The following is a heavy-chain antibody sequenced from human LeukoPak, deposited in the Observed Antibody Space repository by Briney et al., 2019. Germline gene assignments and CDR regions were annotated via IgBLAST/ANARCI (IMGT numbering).Heavy chain of an antibody. V-gene: IGHV3-48*03. Sequence: PGGSLRLSCAASGSTFSSYEMNWVRQAPGKGLEWVSYISSSGSTIYYADSVKGRFTISRDNAKNSLYLQMNSLRAEDTAVYYCARAIAVAGHNDALDIWGQGTMVTVSS. J-gene: IGHJ3*02. CDR1: GSTFSSYE. CDR3: ARAIAVAGHNDALDI. D-gene: IGHD6-19*01. CDR2: ISSSGSTI.